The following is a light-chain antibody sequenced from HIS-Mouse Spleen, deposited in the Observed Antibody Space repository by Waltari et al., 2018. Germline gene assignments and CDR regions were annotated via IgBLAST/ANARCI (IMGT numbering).Light chain of an antibody. CDR1: SSDVAGYNY. Sequence: QSALTQPASVSGSPGQSITISCPGTSSDVAGYNYVSWYQQHPGKAPKLMIYEVSNRPSGVSNRFSGSKSGNTASLTISGLQAEDEADYYCSSYTSSSTWVFGGGTKLTVL. V-gene: IGLV2-14*01. CDR3: SSYTSSSTWV. J-gene: IGLJ3*02. CDR2: EVS.